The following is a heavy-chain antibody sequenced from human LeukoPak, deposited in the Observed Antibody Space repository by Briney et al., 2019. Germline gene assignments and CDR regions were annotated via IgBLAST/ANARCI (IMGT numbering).Heavy chain of an antibody. CDR3: ARRFSRYYMDV. D-gene: IGHD3-16*01. Sequence: SETLSLTCAVYGGSFSGYYWTWIRQSPGKGLEWIGEIHHGGSTNYKPALNSRLTMLLDSAKKQFSLRLTSVTAADTAVYYCARRFSRYYMDVWGKGTTVIVSS. CDR2: IHHGGST. CDR1: GGSFSGYY. V-gene: IGHV4-34*01. J-gene: IGHJ6*03.